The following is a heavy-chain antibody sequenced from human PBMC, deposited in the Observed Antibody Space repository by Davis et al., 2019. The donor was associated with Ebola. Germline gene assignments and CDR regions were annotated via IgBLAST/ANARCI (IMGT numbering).Heavy chain of an antibody. CDR3: AKGSIAEALFDY. D-gene: IGHD6-19*01. CDR2: ISGSGDST. V-gene: IGHV3-23*01. Sequence: GESLKISCAASGFTFSSYSMNWVRQAPGKGLEWVSGISGSGDSTYYADSVKGRFTISRDNSKNTLYLQVNSLRAEDTAVYYCAKGSIAEALFDYWGQGTLVTVSS. J-gene: IGHJ4*02. CDR1: GFTFSSYS.